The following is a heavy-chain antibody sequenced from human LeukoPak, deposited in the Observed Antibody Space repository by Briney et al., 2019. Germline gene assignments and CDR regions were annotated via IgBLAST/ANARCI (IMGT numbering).Heavy chain of an antibody. Sequence: SETLSLTCTVSGGSISSYYWSWIRQPAGKGLEWIGRIYTSGSTNYNPSLKSRVTMSVDTSKNQFSLKLSSVTAADTAVYYCARDQYYYDSSGKNWFDPWGQGTLVTVSS. CDR3: ARDQYYYDSSGKNWFDP. V-gene: IGHV4-4*07. D-gene: IGHD3-22*01. CDR2: IYTSGST. CDR1: GGSISSYY. J-gene: IGHJ5*02.